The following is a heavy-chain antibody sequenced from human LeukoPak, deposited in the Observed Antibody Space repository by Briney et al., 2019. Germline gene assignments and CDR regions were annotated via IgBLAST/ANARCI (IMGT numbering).Heavy chain of an antibody. CDR1: GGSFSGYY. D-gene: IGHD5-18*01. V-gene: IGHV4-34*01. J-gene: IGHJ6*02. Sequence: SETLSLTCAVYGGSFSGYYWSWIRQPPGKGLEWIGEINHSGSTNYNPSLKSRVTISVDTSKNQFSLKLSSVTAADTAVYYCARELWFEYYYYGMDVWGQGTTVTVSS. CDR3: ARELWFEYYYYGMDV. CDR2: INHSGST.